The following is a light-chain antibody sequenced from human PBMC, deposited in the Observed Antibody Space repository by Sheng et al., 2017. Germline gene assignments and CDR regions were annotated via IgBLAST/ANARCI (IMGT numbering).Light chain of an antibody. CDR1: QSISTW. J-gene: IGKJ2*03. V-gene: IGKV1-5*03. CDR2: KAS. CDR3: QQYNTYAS. Sequence: DIQMTQSPSTLSASVGDRVTITCRASQSISTWLAWYQQKPGKAPKLLIYKASSLETGVPSRFSGSGSGTEFTLTISSLQPDDFATYYCQQYNTYASFGPGDQAGRSN.